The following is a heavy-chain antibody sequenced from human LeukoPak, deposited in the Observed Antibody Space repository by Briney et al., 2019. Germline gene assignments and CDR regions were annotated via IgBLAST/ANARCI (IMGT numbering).Heavy chain of an antibody. CDR1: GGSISSGGYY. CDR3: ARHVRESYGWFDNWFDP. V-gene: IGHV4-31*03. CDR2: IYYSGST. D-gene: IGHD5-18*01. Sequence: PSQTLSLTCTVSGGSISSGGYYWSWIRQHPGKGLEWIGYIYYSGSTYYNPSLKSRVTISVDTSKNQFSLKLSSVTAADTAVYYCARHVRESYGWFDNWFDPWGQGTLVTVSS. J-gene: IGHJ5*02.